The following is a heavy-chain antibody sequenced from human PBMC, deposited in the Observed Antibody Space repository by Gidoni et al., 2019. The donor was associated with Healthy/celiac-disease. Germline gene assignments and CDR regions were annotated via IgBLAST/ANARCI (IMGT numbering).Heavy chain of an antibody. Sequence: EVQLVESGGGLIQPGGSLRLSCAASGFTVSSNYMSWVRQAPGKGLEWVSVIYSGGSTYYADSVKGRFTISRDNSKNTLDLQMNSLRAEDTAVYYCARDRRYCSGGSCTTVDYWGQGTLVTVSS. CDR2: IYSGGST. CDR3: ARDRRYCSGGSCTTVDY. CDR1: GFTVSSNY. J-gene: IGHJ4*02. V-gene: IGHV3-53*01. D-gene: IGHD2-15*01.